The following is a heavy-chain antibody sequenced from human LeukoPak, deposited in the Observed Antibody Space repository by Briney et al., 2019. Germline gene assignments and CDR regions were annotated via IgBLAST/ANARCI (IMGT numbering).Heavy chain of an antibody. CDR3: ARDVTARPYGMDV. V-gene: IGHV1-18*01. D-gene: IGHD6-6*01. J-gene: IGHJ6*02. CDR1: GYTFTSYG. CDR2: ISAYNGNT. Sequence: ASVKVSCKASGYTFTSYGISWVRQAPGQGLEWMGWISAYNGNTNYAQKLQGRVTMTTDTSTSTAHMELRSLRSDDTAVYYCARDVTARPYGMDVWGQGTTVTVSS.